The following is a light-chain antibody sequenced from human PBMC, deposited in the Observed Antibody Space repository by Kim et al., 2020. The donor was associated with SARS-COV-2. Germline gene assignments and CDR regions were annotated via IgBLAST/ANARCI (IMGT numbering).Light chain of an antibody. CDR2: KTS. CDR3: QQYNSYPWS. CDR1: QSISSW. V-gene: IGKV1-5*03. J-gene: IGKJ1*01. Sequence: DIQITQSPSTLSASIGDRVTITCRASQSISSWLAWYQQKPGKAPNLLIYKTSNLKSGVPSRFSGSGSGTEFTLTISSLQPDDFATYYCQQYNSYPWSLGQGAKVDIK.